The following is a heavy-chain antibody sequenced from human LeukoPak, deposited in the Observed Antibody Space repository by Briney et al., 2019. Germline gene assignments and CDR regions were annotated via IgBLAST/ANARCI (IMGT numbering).Heavy chain of an antibody. CDR1: GFTFSNYN. V-gene: IGHV3-21*01. D-gene: IGHD1-14*01. J-gene: IGHJ5*01. CDR2: INSRSTYI. CDR3: ARDETNGFDS. Sequence: GGSLRLSCGASGFTFSNYNMNWVRQAPGEGLEWVSSINSRSTYIFYADSVMGRFTISRDNARNSLFLQMNSLRAEDTAVYYCARDETNGFDSWGQGTLVTVSS.